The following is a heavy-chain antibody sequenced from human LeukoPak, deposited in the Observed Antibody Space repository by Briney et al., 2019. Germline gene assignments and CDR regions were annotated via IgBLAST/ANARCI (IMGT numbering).Heavy chain of an antibody. CDR2: ISGSGGST. D-gene: IGHD1-26*01. CDR1: GFTFSSYA. J-gene: IGHJ4*02. V-gene: IGHV3-23*01. CDR3: AKGPHIVGATTGFDY. Sequence: GGSLRLSCAASGFTFSSYAMSWVRQAPGKGLEWVSAISGSGGSTYYADSVKGRFTISRDNSKNTLYLQMNSLRAEDTAVYYCAKGPHIVGATTGFDYWGQGTLVTVSS.